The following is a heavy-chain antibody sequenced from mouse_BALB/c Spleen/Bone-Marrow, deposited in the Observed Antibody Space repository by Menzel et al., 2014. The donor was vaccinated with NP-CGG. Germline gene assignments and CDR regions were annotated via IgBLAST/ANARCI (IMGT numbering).Heavy chain of an antibody. CDR2: IYPGNVNT. V-gene: IGHV1S56*01. CDR1: GYTFTSYY. Sequence: QVQLQQSGPELVKPGASVRISCKASGYTFTSYYIHWVKQRPGQGLEWIGWIYPGNVNTKYNEKFKGKATLTADKPSSTAYMQLSSLTSEDSAVYFCARRRGITTERDYFDYWGQGTTLTVSS. D-gene: IGHD2-4*01. CDR3: ARRRGITTERDYFDY. J-gene: IGHJ2*01.